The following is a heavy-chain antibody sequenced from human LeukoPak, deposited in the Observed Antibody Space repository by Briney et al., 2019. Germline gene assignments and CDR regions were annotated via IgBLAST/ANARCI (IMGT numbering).Heavy chain of an antibody. Sequence: SQTLSLTCAISGDSVSSNSAAWNWIRQSPSRGLEWLGRTYYRSKWYNDYAGFVKSRITINPDTSKNQFSLQLNSVTPEDTAVYYRAKTRRTYFDSGKYYLNYGMDVWGQGTTVTVSS. V-gene: IGHV6-1*01. J-gene: IGHJ6*02. D-gene: IGHD3-10*01. CDR3: AKTRRTYFDSGKYYLNYGMDV. CDR1: GDSVSSNSAA. CDR2: TYYRSKWYN.